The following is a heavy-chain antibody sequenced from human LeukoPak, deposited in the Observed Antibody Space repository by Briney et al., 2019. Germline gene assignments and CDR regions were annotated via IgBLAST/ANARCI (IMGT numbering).Heavy chain of an antibody. CDR1: GFTFSSYW. D-gene: IGHD4-11*01. CDR3: ARGLYSNYYYYYMDV. CDR2: IKQDGSEK. Sequence: GGSLRLTCAASGFTFSSYWMSRVRQAPGKGLEWVANIKQDGSEKYYVDSVKGRFTISRDNAKNSLYLQMNSLRAEDTAVYYCARGLYSNYYYYYMDVWGKGTTVTVSS. V-gene: IGHV3-7*01. J-gene: IGHJ6*03.